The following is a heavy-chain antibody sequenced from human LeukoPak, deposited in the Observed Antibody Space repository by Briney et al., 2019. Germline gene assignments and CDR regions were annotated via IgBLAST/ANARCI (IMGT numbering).Heavy chain of an antibody. CDR1: GYTFTSYY. CDR3: ARDQDQYYDYVWGSYRPPEGAFDI. CDR2: INPSGGST. J-gene: IGHJ3*02. D-gene: IGHD3-16*02. Sequence: ASVKVSCKASGYTFTSYYMHWVRQAPGQGLEWMGIINPSGGSTSYAQKFQGRVTMTRDTSTSTAYMELRSLRSDDTAVYYCARDQDQYYDYVWGSYRPPEGAFDIWGQGTMVTVSS. V-gene: IGHV1-46*01.